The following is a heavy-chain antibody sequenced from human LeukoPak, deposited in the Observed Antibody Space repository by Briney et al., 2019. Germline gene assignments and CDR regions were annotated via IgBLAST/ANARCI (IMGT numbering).Heavy chain of an antibody. Sequence: GGSLRLSCAASGFTFSKAWMSWVRQAPGKGLEWVGRIKSKSGGGTTDYAAPVKGRFTISRDDSKNTLYLQMNSLKTEDTAVYYCTTGLVRGYWGQGTLVTVSS. CDR3: TTGLVRGY. CDR1: GFTFSKAW. CDR2: IKSKSGGGTT. D-gene: IGHD3-9*01. J-gene: IGHJ4*02. V-gene: IGHV3-15*01.